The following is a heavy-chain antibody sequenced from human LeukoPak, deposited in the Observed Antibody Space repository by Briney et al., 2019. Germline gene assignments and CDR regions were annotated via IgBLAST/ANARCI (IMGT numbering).Heavy chain of an antibody. Sequence: GKSLRLSCAASRFTFSNYAMHRVRQAPGKGLEWVAFIRYDANDEYYADSVKGRFTISRDNSKNTLYLQMNSLRADDTAVYYCTKDSHAFDIWGQGTMVIVSS. CDR2: IRYDANDE. CDR1: RFTFSNYA. CDR3: TKDSHAFDI. V-gene: IGHV3-30*02. J-gene: IGHJ3*02.